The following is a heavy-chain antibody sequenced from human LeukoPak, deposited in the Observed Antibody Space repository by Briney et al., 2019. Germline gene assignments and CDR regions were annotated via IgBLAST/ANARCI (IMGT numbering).Heavy chain of an antibody. V-gene: IGHV3-23*01. CDR2: ISSSGGST. CDR1: GFTFNSYV. J-gene: IGHJ4*02. D-gene: IGHD4-23*01. CDR3: AKDRGLNDYDGLYYFDY. Sequence: GGSLRLSCAASGFTFNSYVMSWVRQAPGKGLEWVSGISSSGGSTYYADSVKGRFTISRDNSKNTLYLQMNTLRAEDTAVYYCAKDRGLNDYDGLYYFDYRGQGTLVTVSS.